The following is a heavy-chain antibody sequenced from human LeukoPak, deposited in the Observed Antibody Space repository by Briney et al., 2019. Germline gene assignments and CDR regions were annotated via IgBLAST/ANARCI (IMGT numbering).Heavy chain of an antibody. CDR1: GFTFSNTW. CDR3: AGTAMVLDFDY. Sequence: PGGSLRLSCAASGFTFSNTWMSWVRQAPGRGLEWIGEINHSGRTHHNSPLKSQVTISVDTSKTQSSLKLSSVTAADPAVYYCAGTAMVLDFDYWGQGTLVTVSS. J-gene: IGHJ4*02. V-gene: IGHV4-34*08. CDR2: INHSGRT. D-gene: IGHD5-18*01.